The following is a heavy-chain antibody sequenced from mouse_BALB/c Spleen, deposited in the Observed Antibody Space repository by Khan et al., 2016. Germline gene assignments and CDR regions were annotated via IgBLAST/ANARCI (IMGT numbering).Heavy chain of an antibody. Sequence: DLVKPGASVKLSGKASGFTFTSYWINWIKQRPGQGLEWIGRIGPGSGNAYYTEMFKGKATLTVDTSYSTAYIQLSSLSSEDSRVYFCARDNYYGRTCYAMDYWGQGTSVTVSS. CDR3: ARDNYYGRTCYAMDY. V-gene: IGHV1S41*01. CDR1: GFTFTSYW. CDR2: IGPGSGNA. J-gene: IGHJ4*01. D-gene: IGHD1-1*01.